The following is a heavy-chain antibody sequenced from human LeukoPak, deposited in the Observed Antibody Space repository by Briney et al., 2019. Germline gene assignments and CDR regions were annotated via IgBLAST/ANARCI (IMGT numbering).Heavy chain of an antibody. Sequence: GGSLRLSCAASGLTFSSYWMTWVRQAPGKWLECVANINQDGTEKNYVGSVKGRFPISRDNAKNSLFLEMNGLRVEDTAVYYCARDSSSSYYSRGYTYYYYYMDVWGKGTTVTVSS. J-gene: IGHJ6*03. CDR3: ARDSSSSYYSRGYTYYYYYMDV. CDR1: GLTFSSYW. V-gene: IGHV3-7*01. D-gene: IGHD6-13*01. CDR2: INQDGTEK.